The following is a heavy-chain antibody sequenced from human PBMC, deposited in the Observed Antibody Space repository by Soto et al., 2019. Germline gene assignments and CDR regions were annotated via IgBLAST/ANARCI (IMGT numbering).Heavy chain of an antibody. D-gene: IGHD6-13*01. Sequence: ASVKVSCKASGYTFTSYDINWVRQATGQGLEWMGWMNPNSGNTGYAQKFQGRVTMTRNTSISTAYMELSSLRSEDTAVYYCARSGAAAGFNWFDPWGQGTLVTVPS. J-gene: IGHJ5*02. CDR2: MNPNSGNT. CDR1: GYTFTSYD. V-gene: IGHV1-8*01. CDR3: ARSGAAAGFNWFDP.